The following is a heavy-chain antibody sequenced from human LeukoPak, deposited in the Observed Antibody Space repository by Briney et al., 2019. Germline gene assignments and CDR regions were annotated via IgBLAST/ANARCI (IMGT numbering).Heavy chain of an antibody. Sequence: GGSLRLSCVASGFIFDDYAMHWVRQAPGKGLEWVSGLSWNSGNIGYADSVKGRFTISRDNARNSLYLQMNSLRGEDTALYYCARDRSGAHYYIDVWGKGTTVTVSS. CDR1: GFIFDDYA. CDR2: LSWNSGNI. D-gene: IGHD1-26*01. J-gene: IGHJ6*03. CDR3: ARDRSGAHYYIDV. V-gene: IGHV3-9*01.